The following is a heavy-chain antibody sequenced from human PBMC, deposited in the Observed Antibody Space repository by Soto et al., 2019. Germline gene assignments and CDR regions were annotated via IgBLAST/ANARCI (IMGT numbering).Heavy chain of an antibody. CDR1: GVAFSSYA. J-gene: IGHJ3*02. V-gene: IGHV1-69*06. CDR2: IIPIFGTA. CDR3: ARDLGRYCSSTSCYKDKQAFDI. D-gene: IGHD2-2*02. Sequence: SVKVSWKASGVAFSSYAICWVRHDNGQGLEWMGGIIPIFGTANYAQKFQGRVTITADKSTSTAYMELSSLRSEDTAVYYCARDLGRYCSSTSCYKDKQAFDIWGQGTMVTV.